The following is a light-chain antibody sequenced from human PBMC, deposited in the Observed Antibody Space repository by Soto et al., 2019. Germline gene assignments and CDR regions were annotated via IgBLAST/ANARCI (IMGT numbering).Light chain of an antibody. J-gene: IGKJ2*01. CDR2: WAS. Sequence: DIVMTQSADSLAVSLGERATINCKSSQSVLYSSNNQKYLAWYQQKPGQPPKLLIYWASTRESGVPDRFSGSGSATDLTCTISSLQAEDVAVYYCQQYYSTSRTFGQGTKLEIK. CDR3: QQYYSTSRT. CDR1: QSVLYSSNNQKY. V-gene: IGKV4-1*01.